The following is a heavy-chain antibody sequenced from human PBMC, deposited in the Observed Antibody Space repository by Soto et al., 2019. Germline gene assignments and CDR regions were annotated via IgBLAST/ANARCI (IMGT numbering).Heavy chain of an antibody. J-gene: IGHJ4*02. D-gene: IGHD1-26*01. CDR3: ARDRGVVGATGDFDY. V-gene: IGHV1-18*04. Sequence: QVQLVQSGAEVKKPGASVKVSCKASGYTFTSYGISWVRQAPGQGLEWMGWISAYNGNTDYAQKLHGRITMTTDTSTSTAYMELRSLRSDDTAVYYCARDRGVVGATGDFDYWGQGTLVTVSS. CDR1: GYTFTSYG. CDR2: ISAYNGNT.